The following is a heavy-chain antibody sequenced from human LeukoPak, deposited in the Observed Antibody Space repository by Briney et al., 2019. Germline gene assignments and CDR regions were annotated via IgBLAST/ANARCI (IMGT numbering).Heavy chain of an antibody. Sequence: GGSLRLSCAASGFTFSTDWMHWVRQAPGKGLVWVSRTKSDGSTNYADSVKGRFTISRDNAKNTVSLQMNSLRPEDTGVYYCARAPSEIGGYYPEYFRHWGQGTLVTVSS. CDR2: TKSDGST. J-gene: IGHJ1*01. D-gene: IGHD3-22*01. CDR3: ARAPSEIGGYYPEYFRH. V-gene: IGHV3-74*01. CDR1: GFTFSTDW.